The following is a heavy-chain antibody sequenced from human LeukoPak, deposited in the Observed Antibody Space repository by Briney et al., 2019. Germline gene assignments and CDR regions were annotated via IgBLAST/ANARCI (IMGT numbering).Heavy chain of an antibody. V-gene: IGHV3-9*01. Sequence: GRSLRLSCAASGFTFDDYAMHWVRQAPGKGLEWVSGISWNSGSIGYADSVKGRFTISRDNAKNSLYLQMNSLRAEDTALYYCAKDMDYYYGSGSYSYWGQGTLVTVSS. CDR1: GFTFDDYA. J-gene: IGHJ4*02. D-gene: IGHD3-10*01. CDR3: AKDMDYYYGSGSYSY. CDR2: ISWNSGSI.